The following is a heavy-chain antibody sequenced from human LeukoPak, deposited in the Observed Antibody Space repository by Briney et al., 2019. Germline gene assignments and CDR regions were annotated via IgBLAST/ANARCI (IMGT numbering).Heavy chain of an antibody. CDR1: GYTLTELS. D-gene: IGHD1-1*01. V-gene: IGHV1-24*01. Sequence: ASVKVSCKVSGYTLTELSMHWVRQAPGKGLEWMGGFDPEDGETIYAQKFQGRVTMTEDTSTDTAYMELSSLRSEDTAVYYYATDPPGRRSNPTTLDYWGQGTLVTVSS. J-gene: IGHJ4*02. CDR2: FDPEDGET. CDR3: ATDPPGRRSNPTTLDY.